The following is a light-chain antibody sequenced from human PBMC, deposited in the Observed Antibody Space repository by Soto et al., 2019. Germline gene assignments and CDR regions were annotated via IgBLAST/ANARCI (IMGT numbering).Light chain of an antibody. V-gene: IGKV3-11*02. CDR2: GAS. CDR1: QSVGSY. CDR3: QQRSSWPRLT. Sequence: EIVLTQSPATLSLSPGERATLSCRASQSVGSYLAWYQQKPGQAPRLLIYGASNRATGIPARFSGSGSGRDFTLTISSLEPEDFAIYYCQQRSSWPRLTFGGGTGVEIK. J-gene: IGKJ4*01.